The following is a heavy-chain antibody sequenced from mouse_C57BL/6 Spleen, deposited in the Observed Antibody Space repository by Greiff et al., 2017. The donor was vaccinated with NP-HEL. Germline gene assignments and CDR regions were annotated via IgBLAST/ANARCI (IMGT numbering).Heavy chain of an antibody. V-gene: IGHV1-18*01. J-gene: IGHJ3*01. CDR1: GYTFTDYN. Sequence: VQLKESGPELVKPGASVQIPCKASGYTFTDYNMDWVKQSHGKSLEWIGDINPNNGGTIYNQKFKGKATLTVDKSSSTAYMELRSLTSEDTAVYYCARTAQATLAYWGQGTLVTVSA. CDR3: ARTAQATLAY. D-gene: IGHD3-2*02. CDR2: INPNNGGT.